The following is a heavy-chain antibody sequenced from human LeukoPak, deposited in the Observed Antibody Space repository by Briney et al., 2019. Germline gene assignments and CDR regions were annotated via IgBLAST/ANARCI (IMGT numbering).Heavy chain of an antibody. J-gene: IGHJ4*02. D-gene: IGHD6-6*01. V-gene: IGHV4-4*07. CDR3: AREFSGTTVAARVFDS. Sequence: SETLSLTCTVSGGSITSYYWTCIRQPAGKGLEWIGRIHTSGITNYNPSLKSRVTMSLDTSKNQFSLNLSSVTAADTAIYYCAREFSGTTVAARVFDSWGQGTLVTVSS. CDR1: GGSITSYY. CDR2: IHTSGIT.